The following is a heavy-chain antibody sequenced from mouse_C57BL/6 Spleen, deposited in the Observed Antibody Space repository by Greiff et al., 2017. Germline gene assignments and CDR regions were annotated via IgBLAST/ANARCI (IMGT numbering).Heavy chain of an antibody. Sequence: VKLQESGAELVKPGASVKISCKASGYAFSSYWMNWVKQGPGKGLEWIGQIYPGDGDTNYNGKFKGKATLTADKSSSTAYMQLSSLTSEDSAVYFCARYSNYLAYWGQGTLVTVSA. D-gene: IGHD2-5*01. CDR1: GYAFSSYW. V-gene: IGHV1-80*01. CDR3: ARYSNYLAY. J-gene: IGHJ3*01. CDR2: IYPGDGDT.